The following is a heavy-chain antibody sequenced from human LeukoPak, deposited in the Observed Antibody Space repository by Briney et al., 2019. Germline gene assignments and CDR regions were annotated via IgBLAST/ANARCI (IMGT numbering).Heavy chain of an antibody. Sequence: GGSLRLSCAASGFTFSSYGMHWVRQAPGKGLEWVANINPGGNEIRSVDSVKGRSIISRDNAKNSLDLQMSSLRVEDTAVYYCMCWGTDNHWGQGILVTVSS. CDR2: INPGGNEI. CDR1: GFTFSSYG. CDR3: MCWGTDNH. V-gene: IGHV3-7*01. D-gene: IGHD7-27*01. J-gene: IGHJ4*02.